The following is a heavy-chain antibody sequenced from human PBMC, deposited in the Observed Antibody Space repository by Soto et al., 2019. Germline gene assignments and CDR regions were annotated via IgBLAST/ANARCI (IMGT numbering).Heavy chain of an antibody. CDR2: IYHSGST. CDR1: SGSISSSNW. V-gene: IGHV4-4*02. Sequence: QVQLQESGLGLVKPSGTLSLTCAVSSGSISSSNWWSWVRQPPGKGLEWIGEIYHSGSTNYNPSLKSRVTISVDKSKNQFSLKLSSVTAADTAVYYCAGVAGVVTAGGYFDYWGQGTLVTVSS. J-gene: IGHJ4*02. CDR3: AGVAGVVTAGGYFDY. D-gene: IGHD6-13*01.